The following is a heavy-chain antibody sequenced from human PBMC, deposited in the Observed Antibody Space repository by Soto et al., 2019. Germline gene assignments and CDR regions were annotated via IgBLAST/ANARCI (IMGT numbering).Heavy chain of an antibody. D-gene: IGHD1-20*01. CDR1: GFTFSSYW. CDR2: IKQDGSEK. J-gene: IGHJ4*02. CDR3: ARGITSQNIILRY. Sequence: EVQLVESGGGLVQPGGSLRLSCAASGFTFSSYWMSWVRQAPGKGLEWVANIKQDGSEKYYVDSVKGRFTISRDNAKNSLYLQMNSLRAEDTAVYYCARGITSQNIILRYWGQGTLVTVSS. V-gene: IGHV3-7*04.